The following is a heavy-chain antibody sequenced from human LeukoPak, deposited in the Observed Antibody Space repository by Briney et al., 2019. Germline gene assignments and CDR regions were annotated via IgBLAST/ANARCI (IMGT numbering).Heavy chain of an antibody. CDR3: ARISRRCTNGVCYRFDY. Sequence: SETLSLTCTVSGGSISSSSYYWGWIRQPPGKGLEWIGSIYYSGSTYYDPSLKSRVTISVDTSKNQFSLKLSSVTAADTAVYDCARISRRCTNGVCYRFDYWGQGTLVTVSS. CDR2: IYYSGST. V-gene: IGHV4-39*01. J-gene: IGHJ4*02. CDR1: GGSISSSSYY. D-gene: IGHD2-8*01.